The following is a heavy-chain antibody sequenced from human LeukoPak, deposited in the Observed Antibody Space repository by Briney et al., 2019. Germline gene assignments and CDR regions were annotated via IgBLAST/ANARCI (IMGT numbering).Heavy chain of an antibody. CDR1: GGSISSYY. CDR2: IYYSGST. V-gene: IGHV4-59*01. CDR3: AGERDYYYDSSGHFDY. J-gene: IGHJ4*02. Sequence: SETLSLTCTVSGGSISSYYWSWIRQPPGKGLEWIGYIYYSGSTNYNPSLKGRVTISVDTSKNQFSLKLSSVTAADTAVYYCAGERDYYYDSSGHFDYWGQGTLVTVSS. D-gene: IGHD3-22*01.